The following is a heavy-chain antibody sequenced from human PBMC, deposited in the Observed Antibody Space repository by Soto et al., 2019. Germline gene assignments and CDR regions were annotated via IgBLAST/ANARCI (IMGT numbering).Heavy chain of an antibody. CDR3: EVTTGY. CDR1: GYTFTDYD. J-gene: IGHJ4*02. V-gene: IGHV1-8*01. D-gene: IGHD2-21*02. CDR2: MSPDNGNT. Sequence: QVQVVQSRAEVKKPGASVKVSCKTSGYTFTDYDINWVRQATGQGLEWMGWMSPDNGNTGYAQQFQCSVTMTRDTSISTAYMELSSLTTEDTAVYYCEVTTGYWGQGTLVTVSS.